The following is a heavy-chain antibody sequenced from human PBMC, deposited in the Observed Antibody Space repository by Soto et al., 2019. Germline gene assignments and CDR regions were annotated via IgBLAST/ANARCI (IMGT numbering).Heavy chain of an antibody. CDR2: ISSSSSTI. D-gene: IGHD3-10*01. Sequence: GGSLRLSCAASGFTFSSYSMNWVRQAPGKGLEWVSYISSSSSTIYYADSVKGRFTISRDNAKNSLYLQMNSLRAEDTAVYYCARPYYGSGSYYLAYWGQGTLVTGSS. CDR3: ARPYYGSGSYYLAY. J-gene: IGHJ4*02. V-gene: IGHV3-48*01. CDR1: GFTFSSYS.